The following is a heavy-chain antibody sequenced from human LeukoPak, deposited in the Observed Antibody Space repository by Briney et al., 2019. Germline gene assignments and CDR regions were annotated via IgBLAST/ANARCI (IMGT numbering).Heavy chain of an antibody. CDR2: ISYDGSNK. Sequence: GGSLRLSCAASGFTFSVYAMHWVRQAPGKGLEWVAIISYDGSNKYYADSVKGRFTISRDNSKNTVYLQMNSLRADDTAVYYCARDPYSGSRVGSHTCFDPWGQGTLVTLSS. CDR1: GFTFSVYA. CDR3: ARDPYSGSRVGSHTCFDP. J-gene: IGHJ5*02. D-gene: IGHD1-26*01. V-gene: IGHV3-30*04.